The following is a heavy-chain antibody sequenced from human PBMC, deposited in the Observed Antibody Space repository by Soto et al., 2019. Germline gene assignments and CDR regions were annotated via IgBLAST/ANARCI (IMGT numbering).Heavy chain of an antibody. Sequence: QVQLVQSGAEVKKPGSSVKVSCKASGGTFSSYAISWVRQAPGQGLEWMGGIIPIFGTANYAQKFQDRVTITADESTSTAYMELSSLRSEDTAVYYCARTLHYYELEYYFDYWGQGTLVTVSS. V-gene: IGHV1-69*01. D-gene: IGHD3-22*01. J-gene: IGHJ4*02. CDR3: ARTLHYYELEYYFDY. CDR1: GGTFSSYA. CDR2: IIPIFGTA.